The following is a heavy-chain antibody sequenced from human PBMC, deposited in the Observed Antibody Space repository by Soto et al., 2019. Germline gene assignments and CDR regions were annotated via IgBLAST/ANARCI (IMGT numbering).Heavy chain of an antibody. CDR1: GFTFSSYG. V-gene: IGHV3-33*01. CDR3: ARDALGYCSGGSCSYYYYMDV. D-gene: IGHD2-15*01. J-gene: IGHJ6*03. CDR2: IWYDGSNK. Sequence: QVQLVESGGGVVQPGRSLRLSCAASGFTFSSYGMHWVRQAPGKGLEWVAVIWYDGSNKYYADSVKGRFTISRGNSKNTLYLQMNSLRAEDTAVYYCARDALGYCSGGSCSYYYYMDVWGKGTTVTVSS.